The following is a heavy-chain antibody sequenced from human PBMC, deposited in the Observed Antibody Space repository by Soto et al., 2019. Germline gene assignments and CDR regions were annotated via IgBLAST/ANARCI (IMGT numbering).Heavy chain of an antibody. Sequence: PSETLSLTCSVSGVALNSGNYYWSWIRQVPGKGLEWIGHIYVTGAVDYNPSLRDRITIPQDTSERQFSLNLRLVTAADTAVYYCPRLRIATNNYKWFDPWGQGTLVTVSS. CDR1: GVALNSGNYY. D-gene: IGHD2-21*01. J-gene: IGHJ5*01. CDR2: IYVTGAV. V-gene: IGHV4-31*03. CDR3: PRLRIATNNYKWFDP.